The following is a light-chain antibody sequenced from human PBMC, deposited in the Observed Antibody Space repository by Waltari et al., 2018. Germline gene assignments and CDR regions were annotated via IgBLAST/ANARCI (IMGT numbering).Light chain of an antibody. V-gene: IGKV4-1*01. CDR2: WAS. J-gene: IGKJ2*03. Sequence: DIVMTQSPDSLAVSLGERATINCKSSQSVLYSSNNKNYLAWYQQKPGQPPKLLIYWASTRESGVPDRFSGSGSGTDITLTISSLQAEDVAVYYCQQHNNFPYSLGQGTRLEIK. CDR3: QQHNNFPYS. CDR1: QSVLYSSNNKNY.